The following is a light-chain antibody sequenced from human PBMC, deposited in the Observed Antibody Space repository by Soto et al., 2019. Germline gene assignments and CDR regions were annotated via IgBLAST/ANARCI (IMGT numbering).Light chain of an antibody. CDR1: SSNIGAGYD. CDR2: GNS. CDR3: QSYDSSLGPLYV. Sequence: QSVLTQPPSVSGAPGQRVTISCTGSSSNIGAGYDVHWYQQLPGTAPKLLIYGNSNRPSGVPDRFSGSKSGTSASLAITGLKAEDEADYYCQSYDSSLGPLYVLGTGTKLT. J-gene: IGLJ1*01. V-gene: IGLV1-40*01.